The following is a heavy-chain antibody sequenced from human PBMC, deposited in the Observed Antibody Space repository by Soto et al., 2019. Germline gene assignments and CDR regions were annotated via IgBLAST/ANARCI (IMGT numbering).Heavy chain of an antibody. CDR3: AGSRYCSSTTCYFFDY. Sequence: PSETLSLTCTVSGASISSDGYSWSWIRQPPGKGLEWIGYFYHDGTTYYNPPLRSRVTISVDKSKNQFSLRLISVTAADTAVYYCAGSRYCSSTTCYFFDYWGQGALVTVSS. J-gene: IGHJ4*02. CDR2: FYHDGTT. D-gene: IGHD2-2*01. CDR1: GASISSDGYS. V-gene: IGHV4-30-2*01.